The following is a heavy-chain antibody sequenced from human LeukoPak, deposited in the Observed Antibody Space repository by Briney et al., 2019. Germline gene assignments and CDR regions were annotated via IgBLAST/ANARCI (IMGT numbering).Heavy chain of an antibody. D-gene: IGHD6-19*01. Sequence: SPTLSLTCAISGDSVSSNSAAWNWLRQSPSRGLEWLGRTYYRSKWYNDYAVSVKSQITINPDTSKNQFSLQLNSVTPEDTAVYYCARLAVAGRDGMDVWGQGTTVTVSS. CDR2: TYYRSKWYN. V-gene: IGHV6-1*01. CDR1: GDSVSSNSAA. CDR3: ARLAVAGRDGMDV. J-gene: IGHJ6*02.